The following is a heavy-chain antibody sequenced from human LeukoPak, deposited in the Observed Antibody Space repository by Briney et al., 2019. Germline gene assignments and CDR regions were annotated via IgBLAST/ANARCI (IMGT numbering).Heavy chain of an antibody. CDR3: ARDGHFCGGDCLDAFDI. J-gene: IGHJ3*02. D-gene: IGHD2-21*02. CDR2: INPNNGVT. CDR1: GFPFNGYY. Sequence: GASVTVSCKTSGFPFNGYYIHWVRQAPGQGLEWMGWINPNNGVTNYAQKFQGRVTMTRDTPISTTSMELNRLRSDDTAFYYCARDGHFCGGDCLDAFDIWGQGIMVSVSS. V-gene: IGHV1-2*02.